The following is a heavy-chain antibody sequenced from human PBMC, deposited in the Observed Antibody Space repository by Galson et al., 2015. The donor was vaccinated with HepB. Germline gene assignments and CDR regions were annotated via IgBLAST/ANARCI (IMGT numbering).Heavy chain of an antibody. CDR1: GFTFSSYA. V-gene: IGHV3-23*01. J-gene: IGHJ3*02. D-gene: IGHD2-15*01. CDR3: ASPASGGGINAFHI. Sequence: SLRLSCAASGFTFSSYAMSWVRQAPGKGLEWVSAISGSGGGKYYADSVKGRFTISRDNSKNTLYLQMDSLRAEDTAVYYCASPASGGGINAFHIWGQGTMVTVSS. CDR2: ISGSGGGK.